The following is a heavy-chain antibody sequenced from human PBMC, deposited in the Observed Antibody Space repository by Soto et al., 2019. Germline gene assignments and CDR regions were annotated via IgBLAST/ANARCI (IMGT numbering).Heavy chain of an antibody. Sequence: SQSLSLTGLVSGGCISSGLYYWSWNRQPPGNGLDLIGYIYYSGSTYYNPSLKSRVTISVDTSKNQFSLKLSSVTAADTAVYYCARAKDAPTELGTTSDYQGQGTLDTVSS. V-gene: IGHV4-30-4*01. CDR1: GGCISSGLYY. CDR3: ARAKDAPTELGTTSDY. D-gene: IGHD7-27*01. CDR2: IYYSGST. J-gene: IGHJ4*02.